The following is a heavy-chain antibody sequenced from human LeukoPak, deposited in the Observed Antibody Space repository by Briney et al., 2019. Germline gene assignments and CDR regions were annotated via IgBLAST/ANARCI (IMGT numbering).Heavy chain of an antibody. J-gene: IGHJ4*02. V-gene: IGHV1-46*01. D-gene: IGHD3-10*01. Sequence: ASVKVSCKASGYTFTSYDINWVRQAPGQGLEWMGIINPTGGSTSYAQKFQGRVTMTRDTSTSTVYMELSSLRSEDTAVYYCARAYGSGSPYDYWGQGTLVTVSS. CDR3: ARAYGSGSPYDY. CDR1: GYTFTSYD. CDR2: INPTGGST.